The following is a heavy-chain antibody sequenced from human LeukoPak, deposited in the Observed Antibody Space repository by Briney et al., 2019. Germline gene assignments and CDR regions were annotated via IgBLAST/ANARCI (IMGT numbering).Heavy chain of an antibody. CDR2: ISGSGDSA. J-gene: IGHJ4*02. CDR3: AKALSDSWSAYDY. CDR1: GFTFSSYW. D-gene: IGHD3-3*01. V-gene: IGHV3-23*01. Sequence: GGSLRLSCAASGFTFSSYWMSWVRQAPGKGLEWVSCISGSGDSAYYTGSVRGRFTISRDNSKNTLNLQMNSLRAEDTAVYYCAKALSDSWSAYDYWGQGTLVTVSS.